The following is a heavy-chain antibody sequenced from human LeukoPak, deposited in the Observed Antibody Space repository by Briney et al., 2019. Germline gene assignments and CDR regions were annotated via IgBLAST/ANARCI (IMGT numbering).Heavy chain of an antibody. D-gene: IGHD3-10*01. Sequence: PGGSLRLSCAASGFTFSDYYMSWIRQAPGKGLEWVSYISSSGSTIYYADSVKGRFTISRDNAKNSLYLQMNSLRAEDTAVYYCARDRIKGLLWFGESLYWYFDLWGRGTLVTVSS. CDR1: GFTFSDYY. CDR3: ARDRIKGLLWFGESLYWYFDL. CDR2: ISSSGSTI. J-gene: IGHJ2*01. V-gene: IGHV3-11*01.